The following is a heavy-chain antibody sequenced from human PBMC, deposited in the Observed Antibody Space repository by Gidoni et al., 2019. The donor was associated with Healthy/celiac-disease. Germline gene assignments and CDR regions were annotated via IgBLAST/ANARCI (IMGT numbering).Heavy chain of an antibody. CDR2: ISGSGGST. CDR3: ATDTLNYYDSSRRFDY. CDR1: GFPFSSYA. D-gene: IGHD3-22*01. V-gene: IGHV3-23*01. J-gene: IGHJ4*02. Sequence: EVQLLESGGGLVQPGGYLRLSCAASGFPFSSYAMSWVRQAPGKGLEWVSAISGSGGSTYYADSVKGRFTISRDNSKNTLYLQMNSLRAEDTAVYYCATDTLNYYDSSRRFDYWGQGTLVTVSS.